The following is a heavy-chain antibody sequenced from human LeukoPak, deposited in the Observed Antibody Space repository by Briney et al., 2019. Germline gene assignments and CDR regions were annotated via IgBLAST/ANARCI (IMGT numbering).Heavy chain of an antibody. Sequence: GGSLRLSCAASGFTFDDYGMSWVCQAPGKGLEWVSGINWNGGSTGYADSVKGRFTISRDNAKNSLYLQMNSLRAEDTALYYCARDQVLLWLSWFDPWGQGTLVTVSS. CDR1: GFTFDDYG. D-gene: IGHD3-10*01. V-gene: IGHV3-20*04. J-gene: IGHJ5*02. CDR2: INWNGGST. CDR3: ARDQVLLWLSWFDP.